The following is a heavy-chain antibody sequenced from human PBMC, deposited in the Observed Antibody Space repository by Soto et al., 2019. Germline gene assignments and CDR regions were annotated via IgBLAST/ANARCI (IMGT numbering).Heavy chain of an antibody. Sequence: ASVKVSCKASGYTFTSYAMHWVRQAPGQRLEWMGWINAGNGNTKYSQKFQGRVTITRGTSASTAYMELSSLRSEDTAVYYCASYLAAVDYWGQGTLVTVSS. CDR1: GYTFTSYA. CDR2: INAGNGNT. CDR3: ASYLAAVDY. J-gene: IGHJ4*02. D-gene: IGHD6-25*01. V-gene: IGHV1-3*01.